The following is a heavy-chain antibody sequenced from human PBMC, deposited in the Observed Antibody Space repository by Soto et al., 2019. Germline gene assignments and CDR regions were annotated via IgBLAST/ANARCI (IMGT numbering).Heavy chain of an antibody. D-gene: IGHD3-22*01. J-gene: IGHJ3*02. Sequence: QVQLVQSGAEVKKPGASVKVSCKASGYTFTSYYMHWVRQAPGQGLEWMGIINPSGGSTSYAQKFQGRVNMTRDTSTSTVYMELSSLRSEDTAVYYCARGDSSGYYESGAFDIWGQGTMVTVSS. CDR3: ARGDSSGYYESGAFDI. CDR2: INPSGGST. V-gene: IGHV1-46*01. CDR1: GYTFTSYY.